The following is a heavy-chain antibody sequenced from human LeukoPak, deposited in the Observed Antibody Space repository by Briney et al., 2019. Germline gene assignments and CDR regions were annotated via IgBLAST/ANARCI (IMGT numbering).Heavy chain of an antibody. CDR2: IYTTGST. J-gene: IGHJ4*02. Sequence: SETLSLTCSVSDGSMISYHWSWIRQPAGKGLEWIGRIYTTGSTDYNPSLMSRVTMSVDRSKNQFSLKLSSVTAADTAVYYCARGHYYDSSGYYPYFDYWGQGTLVTVSS. CDR3: ARGHYYDSSGYYPYFDY. V-gene: IGHV4-4*07. D-gene: IGHD3-22*01. CDR1: DGSMISYH.